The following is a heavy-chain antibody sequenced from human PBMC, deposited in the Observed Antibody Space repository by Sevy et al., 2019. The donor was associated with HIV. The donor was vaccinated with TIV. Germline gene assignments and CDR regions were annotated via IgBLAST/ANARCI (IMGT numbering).Heavy chain of an antibody. J-gene: IGHJ4*02. CDR3: AREMAGRDYFDY. V-gene: IGHV3-7*01. D-gene: IGHD3-10*01. CDR2: IKQDGSEK. CDR1: GFTFSRNW. Sequence: GGSLRLSCAASGFTFSRNWMSWVRQAPGKGLEWVANIKQDGSEKYYVDSVKGRFTISRDNVKNSLYLQMHSLRAEDTAVYYCAREMAGRDYFDYWGQGTLVTVSS.